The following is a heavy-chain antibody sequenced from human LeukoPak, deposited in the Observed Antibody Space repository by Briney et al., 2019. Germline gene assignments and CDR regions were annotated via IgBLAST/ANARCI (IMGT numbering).Heavy chain of an antibody. J-gene: IGHJ3*02. Sequence: GGSLRLSCAASGFTFSSYGMHWVRQAPGKGLEWVSYISSSSSTIYYADSVKGRFTISRDNAKNSLYLQMNSLRAEDTAVYYCARTFVGYCSGGSCRAFDIWGQGTMVTVSS. V-gene: IGHV3-48*01. CDR1: GFTFSSYG. D-gene: IGHD2-15*01. CDR2: ISSSSSTI. CDR3: ARTFVGYCSGGSCRAFDI.